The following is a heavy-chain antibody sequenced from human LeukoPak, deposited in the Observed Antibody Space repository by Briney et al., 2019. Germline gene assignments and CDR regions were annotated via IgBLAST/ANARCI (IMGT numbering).Heavy chain of an antibody. D-gene: IGHD6-19*01. CDR1: GFTFSSYW. CDR2: ISYDGSNK. CDR3: VAVAGTKGYYYYYGMDV. V-gene: IGHV3-30*03. Sequence: GGSLRLSCAASGFTFSSYWMSWVRQAPGKGLEWVAVISYDGSNKYYADSVKGRFTISRDNSKNTLYLQMNSLRAEDTAVYYCVAVAGTKGYYYYYGMDVWGQGTTVTVSS. J-gene: IGHJ6*02.